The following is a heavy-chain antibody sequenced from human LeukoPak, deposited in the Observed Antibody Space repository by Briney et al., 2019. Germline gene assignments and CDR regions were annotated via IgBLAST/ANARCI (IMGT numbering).Heavy chain of an antibody. Sequence: GGSLRLSCAVTFRHNWMHWVRQAPGKGLEWVSYISSSGSTIYYADSVKGRFTISRDNAKNSLYLQMNSLRAEDTAVYYCARSRWGLDLFDYWGQGTLVTVSS. CDR1: TFRHNW. V-gene: IGHV3-11*01. J-gene: IGHJ4*02. CDR3: ARSRWGLDLFDY. D-gene: IGHD6-19*01. CDR2: ISSSGSTI.